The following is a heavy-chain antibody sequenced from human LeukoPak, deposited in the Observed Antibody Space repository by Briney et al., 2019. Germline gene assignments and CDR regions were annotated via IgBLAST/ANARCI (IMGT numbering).Heavy chain of an antibody. D-gene: IGHD3-22*01. CDR2: IYYSGST. J-gene: IGHJ5*02. V-gene: IGHV4-31*03. CDR3: ARDVHYYDSSEGFDP. CDR1: GGSISSGGYY. Sequence: SQTLSLTCTVSGGSISSGGYYWSWIRQHPGKGLEWIGYIYYSGSTYYNPSLKSRVTISVDTSKNQFSLKLSSVTAADTAVYYCARDVHYYDSSEGFDPWGQGTLVTVSS.